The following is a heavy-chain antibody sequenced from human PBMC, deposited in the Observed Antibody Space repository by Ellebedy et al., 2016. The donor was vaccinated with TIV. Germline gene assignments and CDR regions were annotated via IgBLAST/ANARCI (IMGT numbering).Heavy chain of an antibody. D-gene: IGHD4-17*01. Sequence: ASVKVSCXASGYTFTSYYMHWVRQPPGQGLEWMGIINPSGGSTSYAQTFQGRVTMTRDTSTSTVYMELSSLRSEDTAVYYCARVMTTVTTGDYYGMDVWGQGTTVTVSS. CDR1: GYTFTSYY. CDR2: INPSGGST. CDR3: ARVMTTVTTGDYYGMDV. J-gene: IGHJ6*02. V-gene: IGHV1-46*01.